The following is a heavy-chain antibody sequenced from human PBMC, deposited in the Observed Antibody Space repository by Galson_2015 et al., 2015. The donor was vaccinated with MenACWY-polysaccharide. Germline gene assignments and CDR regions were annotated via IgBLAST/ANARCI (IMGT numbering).Heavy chain of an antibody. CDR3: ARDYCDRSRCYGMDV. CDR2: ISYDGSNK. V-gene: IGHV3-30-3*01. D-gene: IGHD3-22*01. J-gene: IGHJ6*02. Sequence: SLRLSCAASGFTFTSYAMHWVRQAPGKGLEWVTVISYDGSNKYYADSVKGRFTISRDNSKNTLYLQMDSLRAEDTAVYYCARDYCDRSRCYGMDVWGQGTTVTVFS. CDR1: GFTFTSYA.